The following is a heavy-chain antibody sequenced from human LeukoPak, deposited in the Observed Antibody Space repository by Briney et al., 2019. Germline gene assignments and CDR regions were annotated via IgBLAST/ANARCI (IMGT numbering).Heavy chain of an antibody. CDR3: AKSRSPYYYGSGSTHAGY. Sequence: PGGSLRLSCAASGFTFSSYAMSWVRQAPGKGLEWVSAISCSGGSTYYADSVKGRFTISRDNSKNTLYLQINSLRAEDTAVYYCAKSRSPYYYGSGSTHAGYWGQGTLVTVSS. CDR2: ISCSGGST. D-gene: IGHD3-10*01. CDR1: GFTFSSYA. J-gene: IGHJ4*02. V-gene: IGHV3-23*01.